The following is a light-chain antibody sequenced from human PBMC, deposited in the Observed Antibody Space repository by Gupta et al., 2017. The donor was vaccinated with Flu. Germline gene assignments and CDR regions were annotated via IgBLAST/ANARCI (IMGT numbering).Light chain of an antibody. CDR3: QTYDINLRCPI. J-gene: IGLJ2*01. CDR1: SSNIGAGYD. CDR2: DSS. Sequence: QSVLTQPPSVSGAPGQRATIACTGSSSNIGAGYDVHWYQQFPGAVPKLLIFDSSSRPSGVPDRISGSKSGTSASLAITGLQAEDEADYYCQTYDINLRCPILGGGTKLTVL. V-gene: IGLV1-40*01.